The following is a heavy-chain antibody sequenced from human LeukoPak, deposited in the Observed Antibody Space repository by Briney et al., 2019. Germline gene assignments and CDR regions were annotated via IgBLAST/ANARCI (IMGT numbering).Heavy chain of an antibody. D-gene: IGHD4-23*01. Sequence: PSETLSLTCTVSGGSISSSYCSWIRQPPGKGLEWIGYIYHSESTNYNPSLKSRVTISVDTSKNQFSLKLSSVTAADTAVYYCARQAGGTSGPFGYWGQGTLVTVSS. CDR2: IYHSEST. CDR3: ARQAGGTSGPFGY. CDR1: GGSISSSY. V-gene: IGHV4-59*08. J-gene: IGHJ4*02.